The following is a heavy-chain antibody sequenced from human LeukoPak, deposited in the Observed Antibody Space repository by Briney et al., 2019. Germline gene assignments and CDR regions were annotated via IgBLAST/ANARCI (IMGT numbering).Heavy chain of an antibody. CDR2: FHHSGHT. Sequence: SETLSLTCTVSGDSTNSSPYYWGWIRQPPGKGLEWLGSFHHSGHTYYNPSLNSRLTISVDTSKNHLSLKLNSVTATDTAVYYCARLGFTMILVATTWGQGTLVTVSS. CDR3: ARLGFTMILVATT. J-gene: IGHJ4*02. V-gene: IGHV4-39*01. D-gene: IGHD3-22*01. CDR1: GDSTNSSPYY.